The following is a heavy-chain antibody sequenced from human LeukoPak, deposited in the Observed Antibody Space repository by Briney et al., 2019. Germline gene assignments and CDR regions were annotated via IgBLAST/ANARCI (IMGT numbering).Heavy chain of an antibody. Sequence: PGGSLRLSCAASGFTFSSYSMNWVRQAPGKGLEWVSSISSSSSYIYYADSVKGRFTISRDNAKNSLYLQMNSLRAADTAVYYCARLGNSDSAFDIWGQGTMVTVSS. D-gene: IGHD4-23*01. CDR2: ISSSSSYI. V-gene: IGHV3-21*01. CDR1: GFTFSSYS. J-gene: IGHJ3*02. CDR3: ARLGNSDSAFDI.